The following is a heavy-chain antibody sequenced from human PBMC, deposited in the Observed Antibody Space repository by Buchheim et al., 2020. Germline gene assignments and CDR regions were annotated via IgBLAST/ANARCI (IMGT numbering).Heavy chain of an antibody. CDR2: TRNKANSYTT. CDR3: ARETRWLVRYYYYGMDV. D-gene: IGHD6-19*01. J-gene: IGHJ6*02. V-gene: IGHV3-72*01. Sequence: EVQLVESGGGLVQPGGSLRLSCAASGFTFSDHSMDWVRQAPGKGLEWVGRTRNKANSYTTEYAAPLQGRFTISRDDSTNSMYLQMNSLKTEDTAVYYCARETRWLVRYYYYGMDVWGQGTT. CDR1: GFTFSDHS.